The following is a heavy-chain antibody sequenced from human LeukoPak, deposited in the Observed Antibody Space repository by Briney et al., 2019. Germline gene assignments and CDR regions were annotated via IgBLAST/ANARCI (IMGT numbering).Heavy chain of an antibody. CDR3: AKDKGPYGMDV. V-gene: IGHV3-23*01. J-gene: IGHJ6*02. CDR2: ISGSGGGT. Sequence: SGGSLRLSCAASGFTFSSYAMSWVRQAPGKGLEWVSLISGSGGGTHYADSVKGRFTISRDNSKNTLYVQMNSLRAEDTAIYYCAKDKGPYGMDVWGQGTTVTVSS. CDR1: GFTFSSYA.